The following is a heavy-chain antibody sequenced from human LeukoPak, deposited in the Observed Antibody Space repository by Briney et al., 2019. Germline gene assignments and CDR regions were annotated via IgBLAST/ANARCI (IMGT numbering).Heavy chain of an antibody. CDR1: GGYISGYY. D-gene: IGHD1-7*01. J-gene: IGHJ3*02. V-gene: IGHV4-4*07. CDR3: ARLMTGTKTAFDI. CDR2: IYTSGST. Sequence: KPSETLSLTCTVSGGYISGYYWSWIRQPAGKGLEWVGRIYTSGSTHYNPSLKSRVTMSVDTSKNQFSLNLSSVTAADTAVYYCARLMTGTKTAFDIWGQGTMVTVSS.